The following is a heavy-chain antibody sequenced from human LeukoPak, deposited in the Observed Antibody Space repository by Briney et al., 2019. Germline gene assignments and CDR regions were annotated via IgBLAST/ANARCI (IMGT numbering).Heavy chain of an antibody. J-gene: IGHJ4*02. CDR2: ISSSSSYT. V-gene: IGHV3-11*06. CDR1: RFTFSDYY. D-gene: IGHD3-10*01. Sequence: PGGSLRLSCAASRFTFSDYYMSWIRQAQGKGLEWVSYISSSSSYTNYADSVKGRFTISRDNAKNSLYLQMNSLRAEDTAVYYCARDEVYYSGSGSYRYFDYWGQGTLVTVSS. CDR3: ARDEVYYSGSGSYRYFDY.